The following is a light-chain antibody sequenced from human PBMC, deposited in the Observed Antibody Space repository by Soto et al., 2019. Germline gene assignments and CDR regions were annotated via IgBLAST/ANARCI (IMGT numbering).Light chain of an antibody. Sequence: QSALTQPPSASGSPGQSVTISCTGTSSDVGAYNYVSWYQQSPGKAPKPLIYEVSKRPSGVPDRFSGSKSGNTASLTVSGLQAEDEADYYCNSYAGHKVVIFGGGTKLTVL. V-gene: IGLV2-8*01. J-gene: IGLJ2*01. CDR2: EVS. CDR3: NSYAGHKVVI. CDR1: SSDVGAYNY.